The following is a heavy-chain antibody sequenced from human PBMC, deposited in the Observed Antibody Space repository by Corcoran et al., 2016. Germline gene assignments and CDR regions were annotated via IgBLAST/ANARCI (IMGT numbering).Heavy chain of an antibody. J-gene: IGHJ4*02. D-gene: IGHD3-10*01. Sequence: QVQLVESGGGVVQPGRSLRLFCAASGFTFSSYGMLWVRQAPGKGLEWVAVISSDGNNKYYADSVKGRFTISRDNSTNTLSLEMNSLRAEDTGVVTCAKAGASGSGWYCFDYWGQGTLVTVSS. CDR1: GFTFSSYG. CDR2: ISSDGNNK. CDR3: AKAGASGSGWYCFDY. V-gene: IGHV3-30*18.